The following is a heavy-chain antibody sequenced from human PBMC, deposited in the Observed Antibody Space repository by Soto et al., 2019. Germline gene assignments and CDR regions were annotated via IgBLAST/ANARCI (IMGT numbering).Heavy chain of an antibody. V-gene: IGHV1-46*01. CDR2: INPSGGST. D-gene: IGHD6-6*01. CDR1: GYTFTSYY. J-gene: IGHJ6*02. CDR3: ARDPSIAARPHCYYGMDV. Sequence: ASVKVSCKASGYTFTSYYMHWVRQAPGQGLEWMGIINPSGGSTSYAQKFQGRVNMTRDTSTSTVYMELSSLRSEDTAVYYCARDPSIAARPHCYYGMDVWGQGTTVTVSS.